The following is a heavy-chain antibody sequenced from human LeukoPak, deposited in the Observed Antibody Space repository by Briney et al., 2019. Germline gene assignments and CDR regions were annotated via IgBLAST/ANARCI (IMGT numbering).Heavy chain of an antibody. CDR3: ARERRGTIFRAFDI. CDR1: GGSISSGSYY. V-gene: IGHV4-61*02. Sequence: SETLSLTCTVSGGSISSGSYYWSWIRQPAGKGLEWIGRIYTSGSTNYNPSLKSRVIISVDTSKNQFSLKLSSVTAADTAVYYCARERRGTIFRAFDIWGQGTMVTVSS. D-gene: IGHD3-3*01. J-gene: IGHJ3*02. CDR2: IYTSGST.